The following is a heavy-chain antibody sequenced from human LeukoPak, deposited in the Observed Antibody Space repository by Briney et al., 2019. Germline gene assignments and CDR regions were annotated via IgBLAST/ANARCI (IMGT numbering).Heavy chain of an antibody. Sequence: PSETLSLTCTVSGGSISSYYWSWIRQPPEKGLEWIGYVSHSGDTNYNPSLKSRVTISVGTSKNKFSLKVTSVTAADTAVYYCARARGFYYDFDYWGQGALVTVSS. V-gene: IGHV4-59*01. J-gene: IGHJ4*02. CDR1: GGSISSYY. CDR2: VSHSGDT. D-gene: IGHD3-22*01. CDR3: ARARGFYYDFDY.